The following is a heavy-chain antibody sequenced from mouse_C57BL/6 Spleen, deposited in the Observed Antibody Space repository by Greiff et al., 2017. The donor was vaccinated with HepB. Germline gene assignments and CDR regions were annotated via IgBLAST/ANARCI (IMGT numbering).Heavy chain of an antibody. D-gene: IGHD2-3*01. V-gene: IGHV1-82*01. CDR1: GYAFSSSW. CDR3: AGVTRYFDV. CDR2: IYPGDGDT. Sequence: VQLQQSGPELVKPGASVKISCKASGYAFSSSWMNWVKQRPGKGLEWIGRIYPGDGDTNYNGKFKGKATLTADKSSSTAYMQLSSLTSEDSAVYFCAGVTRYFDVWGTGTTVTVSS. J-gene: IGHJ1*03.